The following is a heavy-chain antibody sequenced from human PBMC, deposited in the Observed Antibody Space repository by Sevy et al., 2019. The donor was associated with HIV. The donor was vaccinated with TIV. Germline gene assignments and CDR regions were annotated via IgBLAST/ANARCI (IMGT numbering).Heavy chain of an antibody. Sequence: SETLSLTCTVSGGPITSLYWNWIRQPPGKGLEWIANIYYNGHINYNPSLKSRVTLSLHTSKNQFSLRLSSVTAADTAMYYCAGENAWGRGYSWGQGTLVTVSS. CDR3: AGENAWGRGYS. V-gene: IGHV4-59*08. J-gene: IGHJ4*02. D-gene: IGHD1-26*01. CDR1: GGPITSLY. CDR2: IYYNGHI.